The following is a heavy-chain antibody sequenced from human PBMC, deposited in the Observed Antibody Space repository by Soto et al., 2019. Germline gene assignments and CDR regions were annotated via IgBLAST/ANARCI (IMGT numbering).Heavy chain of an antibody. CDR1: GFTFSSYG. CDR3: AKDGFQYYYDSSGYSTPPDY. J-gene: IGHJ4*02. V-gene: IGHV3-30*18. D-gene: IGHD3-22*01. Sequence: QVQLVESGGGVVQPGRSLRLSCAASGFTFSSYGMHWVRQAPGKGLEWVAVISYDGSNKYYADSVKGRFTISRDNSKNTLYLQMNSLRAEDTAVYYCAKDGFQYYYDSSGYSTPPDYWGQGTLVTVSS. CDR2: ISYDGSNK.